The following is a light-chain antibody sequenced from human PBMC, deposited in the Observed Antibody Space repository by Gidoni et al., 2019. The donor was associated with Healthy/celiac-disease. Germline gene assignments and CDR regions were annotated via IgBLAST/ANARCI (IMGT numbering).Light chain of an antibody. J-gene: IGKJ1*01. CDR2: DAS. Sequence: DIQMTQSPSTLSASVGDRVTITCRASQSISSRLAWYQQKPGKAPKLLIYDASSLESGVPSRFSGSGSGIEFTLTISSLQPDDLATYYCQQYNRYSWTFGQGTKVEIK. CDR3: QQYNRYSWT. V-gene: IGKV1-5*01. CDR1: QSISSR.